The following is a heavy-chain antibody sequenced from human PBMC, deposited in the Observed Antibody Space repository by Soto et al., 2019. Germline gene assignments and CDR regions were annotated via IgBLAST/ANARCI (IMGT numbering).Heavy chain of an antibody. CDR1: GFTFGDYA. CDR3: ARRKYLDY. CDR2: IRSKTYGGAT. V-gene: IGHV3-49*03. Sequence: GGSLRLSCTTSGFTFGDYAMSWFRQAPGKGLEWIGYIRSKTYGGATEYAASVKGRLTISRDDSKRVAHLQMNSLESEDTAVYYCARRKYLDYWGQGTLVTVSS. J-gene: IGHJ4*02.